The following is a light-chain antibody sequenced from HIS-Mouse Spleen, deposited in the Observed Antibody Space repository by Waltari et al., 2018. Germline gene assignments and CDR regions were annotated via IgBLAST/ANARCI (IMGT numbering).Light chain of an antibody. CDR1: ALPKKY. V-gene: IGLV3-10*01. J-gene: IGLJ2*01. Sequence: SYELTQPPSVSVSPGQTARITCSGDALPKKYAYWYPQKSGQAPVLVIYEDSKRPSGSPERFSGSSSGTMATLTISGAQVEDEADDYCYSTDSSGNHRVFGGGTKLTVL. CDR3: YSTDSSGNHRV. CDR2: EDS.